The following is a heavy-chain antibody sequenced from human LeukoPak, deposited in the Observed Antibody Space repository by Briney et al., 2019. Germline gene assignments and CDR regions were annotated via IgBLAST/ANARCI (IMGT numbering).Heavy chain of an antibody. Sequence: GGSLRLSCAASGFTFSSYEMNWVRQAPGKGLEWVSYITSGSGSTIYYADSVKGRFTISRDNAMNSLYLQMNSLRAEDTAVYYCARDLLERPRSAFDIWGQGTMVTVSS. J-gene: IGHJ3*02. CDR2: ITSGSGSTI. CDR3: ARDLLERPRSAFDI. CDR1: GFTFSSYE. D-gene: IGHD1-1*01. V-gene: IGHV3-48*03.